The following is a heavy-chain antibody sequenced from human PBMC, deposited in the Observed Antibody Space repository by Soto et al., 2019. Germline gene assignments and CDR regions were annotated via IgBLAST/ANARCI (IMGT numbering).Heavy chain of an antibody. Sequence: QGQLVQSGAEVKKPGASVKVSCKASGYTFSTYGVSWVRQAPGQGLEWMGWITVSNGNTNYIDNLQGKVTMTTDTSTNTAYMELSRLRSDDSAVYYWARSYSYGSYWDLDDWGQGTLVIVSS. J-gene: IGHJ4*02. V-gene: IGHV1-18*04. D-gene: IGHD5-18*01. CDR1: GYTFSTYG. CDR3: ARSYSYGSYWDLDD. CDR2: ITVSNGNT.